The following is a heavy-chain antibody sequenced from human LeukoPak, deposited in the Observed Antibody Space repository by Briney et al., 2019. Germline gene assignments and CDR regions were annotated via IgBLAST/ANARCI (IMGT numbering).Heavy chain of an antibody. CDR2: IYYSGST. Sequence: SETLSLTCTVSGGSVNSCSYYWNWIRQPPGKGLEWIGYIYYSGSTNYNPSLKSRVTISVDTSKNQFSLKLSSVTAADTAVYYCARDRVRGNSNPYFDYWGQGTLVTVSS. D-gene: IGHD4-11*01. CDR3: ARDRVRGNSNPYFDY. J-gene: IGHJ4*02. V-gene: IGHV4-61*01. CDR1: GGSVNSCSYY.